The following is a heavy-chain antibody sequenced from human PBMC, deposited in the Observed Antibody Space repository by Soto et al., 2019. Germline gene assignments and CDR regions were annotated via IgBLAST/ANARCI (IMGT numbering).Heavy chain of an antibody. CDR2: INPNSGGT. V-gene: IGHV1-2*02. J-gene: IGHJ2*01. Sequence: GASVKVSCKASGYTFTGYYMHWVRQAPGQGLEWMGWINPNSGGTNYAQKLQGRVTMTTDTSTSTAYMELRSLRSDDTAVYYCAREGGYYYGSDPYWYFDLWGRGTLVTVSS. CDR1: GYTFTGYY. D-gene: IGHD3-10*01. CDR3: AREGGYYYGSDPYWYFDL.